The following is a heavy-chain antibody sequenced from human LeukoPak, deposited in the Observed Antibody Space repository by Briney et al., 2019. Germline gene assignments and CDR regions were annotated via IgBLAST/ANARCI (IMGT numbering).Heavy chain of an antibody. V-gene: IGHV1-69*05. CDR1: GGTFSSQT. Sequence: GSSGKVSCKASGGTFSSQTINWVRQAPGGGLEWMGRIIPVFGVADYAQKFQGRVTITTDEPTSTGYMELSSLTFEDTAVYYCARGHYGSGFWGQGTLVIVSS. CDR2: IIPVFGVA. J-gene: IGHJ4*02. D-gene: IGHD3-10*01. CDR3: ARGHYGSGF.